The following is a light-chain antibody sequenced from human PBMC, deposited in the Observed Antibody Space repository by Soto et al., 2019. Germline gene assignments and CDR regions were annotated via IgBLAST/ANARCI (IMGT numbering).Light chain of an antibody. Sequence: EIVLTQSPGTLSLSPGERATLSCRASQSVSSHLAWYQQKPGQPPRLLIYGASTRATGTPARFSGSGSGTEFSLTISSLQSEDFAVYYCQHCHGWPITFGQGTRLEIK. J-gene: IGKJ5*01. CDR2: GAS. CDR3: QHCHGWPIT. V-gene: IGKV3-15*01. CDR1: QSVSSH.